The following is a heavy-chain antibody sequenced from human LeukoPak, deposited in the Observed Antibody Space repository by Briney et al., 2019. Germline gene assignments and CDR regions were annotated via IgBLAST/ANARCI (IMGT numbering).Heavy chain of an antibody. CDR1: GYSFTSYW. J-gene: IGHJ3*02. V-gene: IGHV5-51*01. Sequence: GESLKISCKGSGYSFTSYWIGWVRQVPGKGLEWMGIIYPGDSDTRYSPSFQGQVTISADKSISTAYLQWSSLKASDTAMYYCAGAYYYDSSGYRPCAFDIWGQGTMVTVSS. CDR2: IYPGDSDT. D-gene: IGHD3-22*01. CDR3: AGAYYYDSSGYRPCAFDI.